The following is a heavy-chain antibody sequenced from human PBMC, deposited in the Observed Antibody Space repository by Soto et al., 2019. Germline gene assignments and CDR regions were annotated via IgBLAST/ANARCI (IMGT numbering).Heavy chain of an antibody. CDR2: INSNTGGT. V-gene: IGHV1-2*02. CDR1: GYTFTGYY. CDR3: ARNDYFQTIGYYQIRWFDP. D-gene: IGHD3-16*01. Sequence: QVQLVQSGAEVKKPGASVKVSCKAPGYTFTGYYMHWVRQAPGQGLEWMGWINSNTGGTNYAQRFQGRVTMTSDTSISTAYMELSRLTSDDTAVYYCARNDYFQTIGYYQIRWFDPWGQGTLVTVSS. J-gene: IGHJ5*02.